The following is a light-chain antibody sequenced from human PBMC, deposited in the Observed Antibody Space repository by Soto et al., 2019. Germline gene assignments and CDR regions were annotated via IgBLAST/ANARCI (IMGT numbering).Light chain of an antibody. Sequence: EIVLTQSPGTLSLSPGERATLSCRASQSVSSSYLAWYQQKPGQAPRLLIYGASSRATGIPDRLSGSGSGTDFTLTICRLEPEDFAVYYCQQYGSSPLTFGGGTKVDIK. CDR3: QQYGSSPLT. V-gene: IGKV3-20*01. CDR1: QSVSSSY. J-gene: IGKJ4*01. CDR2: GAS.